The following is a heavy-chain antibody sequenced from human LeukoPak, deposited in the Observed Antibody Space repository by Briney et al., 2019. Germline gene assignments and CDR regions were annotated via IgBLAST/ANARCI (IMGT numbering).Heavy chain of an antibody. CDR2: ISWNSGSV. V-gene: IGHV3-9*01. J-gene: IGHJ6*02. D-gene: IGHD1-1*01. CDR3: AKGHDYYYYYGMDV. Sequence: GGSLRLSCAASGFTFDDYAMHWVRQAPGKGLEWVSGISWNSGSVHYADSVKGRFTISRDNAKNSLYLQMNSLRAEDTALYYCAKGHDYYYYYGMDVWGQGTTVTVSS. CDR1: GFTFDDYA.